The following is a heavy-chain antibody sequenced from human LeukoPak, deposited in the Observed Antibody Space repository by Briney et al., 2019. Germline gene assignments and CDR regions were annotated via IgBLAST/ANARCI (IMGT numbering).Heavy chain of an antibody. V-gene: IGHV3-13*01. D-gene: IGHD3-22*01. J-gene: IGHJ4*02. CDR1: GFTFSDHA. Sequence: GGSLRLSCAASGFTFSDHAMHWVRQAPGKGLEWVSAVGIAADTFYPGSVKGQFTISRENAKNSLYLQMNSLRVEDTAVYYCARVWTYYYDSSGSESFDYWGQGTLVTVSS. CDR2: VGIAADT. CDR3: ARVWTYYYDSSGSESFDY.